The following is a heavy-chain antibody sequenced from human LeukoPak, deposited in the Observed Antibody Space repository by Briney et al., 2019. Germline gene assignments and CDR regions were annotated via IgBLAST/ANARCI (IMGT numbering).Heavy chain of an antibody. J-gene: IGHJ4*02. D-gene: IGHD1-26*01. V-gene: IGHV3-66*01. CDR2: IYSGGST. CDR1: EFSVGSNY. CDR3: ARGGYGSYYY. Sequence: GGSLRLSCAASEFSVGSNYMTWVRQAPGKGLEWVSLIYSGGSTYYADSVKGRFTISRDNSKNTLYLQMNSLSAEDTAVYYCARGGYGSYYYWGQGTLVTVSS.